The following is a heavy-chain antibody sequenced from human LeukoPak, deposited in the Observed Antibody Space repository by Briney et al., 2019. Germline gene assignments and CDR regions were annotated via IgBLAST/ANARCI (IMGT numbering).Heavy chain of an antibody. Sequence: GGSLRLSCAASGFTFDDYAMHWVRQAPGKGLEWVSGISWNSGSIGYADSVKGRFTISRDNAKNSLYLQMNSLRAEDTALYYCAKDTCSSTSCYTRAFDIWGQGTMVTVSS. D-gene: IGHD2-2*02. CDR2: ISWNSGSI. J-gene: IGHJ3*02. CDR3: AKDTCSSTSCYTRAFDI. V-gene: IGHV3-9*01. CDR1: GFTFDDYA.